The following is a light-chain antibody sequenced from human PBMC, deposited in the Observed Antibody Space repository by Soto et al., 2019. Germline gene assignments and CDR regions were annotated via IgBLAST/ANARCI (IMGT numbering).Light chain of an antibody. CDR3: QQYHHYWT. CDR2: DVS. J-gene: IGKJ1*01. CDR1: QNIYKW. V-gene: IGKV1-5*01. Sequence: DIQMTQSPSTLSASVGDRDTITCRASQNIYKWLAWYQQKLGKAPKLLIYDVSNLQSGVPSRFSGSGSGTEFTLTISSLQPDDFATYYCQQYHHYWTFGQGTKVDIK.